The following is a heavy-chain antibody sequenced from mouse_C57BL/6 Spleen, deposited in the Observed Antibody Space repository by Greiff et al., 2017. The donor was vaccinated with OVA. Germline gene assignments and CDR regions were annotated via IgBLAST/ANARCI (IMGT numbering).Heavy chain of an antibody. Sequence: QVQLQQPGAELVKPGASVKLSCKASGYTFTSYWMHWVKQRPGQGLEWIGMIHPNSGSTNYNEKFKSKATLTVDKSSSTAYMQRSSLTSEDSAVYYCARGDYDGTWFAYWGQGTLVTVSA. CDR1: GYTFTSYW. CDR3: ARGDYDGTWFAY. J-gene: IGHJ3*01. CDR2: IHPNSGST. D-gene: IGHD2-4*01. V-gene: IGHV1-64*01.